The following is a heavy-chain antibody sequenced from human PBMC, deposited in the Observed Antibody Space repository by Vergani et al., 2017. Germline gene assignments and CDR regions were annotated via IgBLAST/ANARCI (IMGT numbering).Heavy chain of an antibody. CDR3: ARHTTYTDS. D-gene: IGHD1-1*01. Sequence: EVELVQSGPEMRKPGESLKISCKGSEYSFGNYWIGWVRQMPGKGLEWIGIIYPADSDTSYSPSFQGQVTISADKSISTAFLHWDSLKASDTALYYCARHTTYTDSWGQGTLVTVSS. CDR1: EYSFGNYW. CDR2: IYPADSDT. V-gene: IGHV5-51*01. J-gene: IGHJ4*02.